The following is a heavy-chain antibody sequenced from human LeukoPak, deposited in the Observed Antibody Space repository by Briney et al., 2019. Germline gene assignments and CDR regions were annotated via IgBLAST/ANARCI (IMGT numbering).Heavy chain of an antibody. CDR2: IYYSGST. V-gene: IGHV4-39*01. D-gene: IGHD3-10*01. CDR3: ARHSITMVRGVIITPGDLFDY. CDR1: GGSISSSSYY. J-gene: IGHJ4*02. Sequence: SETLSLTCTVSGGSISSSSYYWGWIRQPPGKGLEWLGSIYYSGSTYYNPSLKSRVTISVDTSKNQFSLKLSSVTAADTAVYYCARHSITMVRGVIITPGDLFDYWGQGTLVTVSS.